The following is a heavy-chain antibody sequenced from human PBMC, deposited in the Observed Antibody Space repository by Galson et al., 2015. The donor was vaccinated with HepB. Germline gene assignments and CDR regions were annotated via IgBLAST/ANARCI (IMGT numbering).Heavy chain of an antibody. CDR1: GFTFDSYA. V-gene: IGHV3-30*15. Sequence: SLRLSCAASGFTFDSYAMHWVRQAPGKGLEWVAVISHDGRNKYYADSSPGRFTISRDYSKDTLYLQMSSLRPEDTAMYYCARDGTPYYYDSSGYYLDYWGQGTLVTVSS. CDR3: ARDGTPYYYDSSGYYLDY. J-gene: IGHJ4*02. D-gene: IGHD3-22*01. CDR2: ISHDGRNK.